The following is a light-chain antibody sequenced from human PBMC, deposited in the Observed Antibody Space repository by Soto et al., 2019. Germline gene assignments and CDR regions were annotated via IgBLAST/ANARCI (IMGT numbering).Light chain of an antibody. J-gene: IGKJ2*01. CDR3: HQYGGSLPYT. Sequence: EIVLTQSPGTLSLSPGERATLSCRASQSITSNYLAWYQHKPGQAPRLLISDTSRRASGIPGRFSGSGSGTDFTLSISSLEPEDFAVYFCHQYGGSLPYTFGQGTKVEIK. V-gene: IGKV3-20*01. CDR2: DTS. CDR1: QSITSNY.